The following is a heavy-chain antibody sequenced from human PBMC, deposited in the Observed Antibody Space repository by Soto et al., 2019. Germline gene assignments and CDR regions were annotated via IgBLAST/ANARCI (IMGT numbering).Heavy chain of an antibody. CDR3: ARGGNRYSNVASGVGGFDY. CDR2: VYHTGAT. D-gene: IGHD4-4*01. J-gene: IGHJ4*02. Sequence: QMQLQESGPGLVKPSETLSLTCTVSGASITSSYWSWIRQSPGKGPEWIAYVYHTGATNYNPSLKSRVTISLDTSKSQFSLNLTSLSTADTAVYFCARGGNRYSNVASGVGGFDYWGQGSLVTVSS. CDR1: GASITSSY. V-gene: IGHV4-59*01.